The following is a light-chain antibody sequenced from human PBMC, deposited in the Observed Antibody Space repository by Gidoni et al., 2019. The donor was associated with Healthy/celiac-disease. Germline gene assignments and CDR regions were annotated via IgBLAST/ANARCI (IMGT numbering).Light chain of an antibody. Sequence: DIQMTQSPSTLSASVGDRVTITCRASQSVSTWLAWYQQKPGKAPKLLIYKASSLERGVPSRFSGSGSGTEFTLTISSLQPDDFAAYYCHQYNAYSLTFGGGTKVEIK. CDR1: QSVSTW. V-gene: IGKV1-5*03. J-gene: IGKJ4*01. CDR2: KAS. CDR3: HQYNAYSLT.